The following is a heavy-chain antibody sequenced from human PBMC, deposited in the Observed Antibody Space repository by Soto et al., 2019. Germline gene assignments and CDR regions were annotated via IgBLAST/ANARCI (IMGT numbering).Heavy chain of an antibody. J-gene: IGHJ3*01. CDR3: ARKCNWGAFDV. CDR1: GFTFSYHW. Sequence: EVQLVESGGDLVQWGGSLRLSCAASGFTFSYHWMNWVRLAPGKGPEWVANINQDGSEQNYVDSVKGRFTISRDNARNSLYLQMNSLRAEDAAVFYCARKCNWGAFDVWGQGTLVIVSS. D-gene: IGHD7-27*01. V-gene: IGHV3-7*01. CDR2: INQDGSEQ.